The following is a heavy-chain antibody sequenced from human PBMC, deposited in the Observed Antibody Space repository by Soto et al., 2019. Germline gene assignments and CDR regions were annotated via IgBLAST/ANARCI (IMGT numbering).Heavy chain of an antibody. CDR1: GFTFSSYA. V-gene: IGHV3-23*01. Sequence: EVQLLESGGGLVQPGGSLRLSCAASGFTFSSYAMSWVRQAPGKGLEWVSAISGSGGSTYYADSVKGRFTISRDNSKNTLYLQMNSLRAEDTAVYYCAKVHVALRDSSGYSQYYYYYGMDVWGQGTTVTVSS. CDR3: AKVHVALRDSSGYSQYYYYYGMDV. D-gene: IGHD3-22*01. CDR2: ISGSGGST. J-gene: IGHJ6*02.